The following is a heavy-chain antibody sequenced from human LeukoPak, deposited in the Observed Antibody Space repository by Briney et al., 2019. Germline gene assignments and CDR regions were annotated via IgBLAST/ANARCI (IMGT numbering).Heavy chain of an antibody. J-gene: IGHJ5*02. Sequence: ASVKVSCKASGYTFTSYGISWVRQAPGQGLEWLGLISAYNGNTNYAQKLQGRVTMTTDTSTSTAYMELRSLRSDDTAVYYCARDPPLYSSSWYRGWFDPWGQGTLVTVSS. D-gene: IGHD6-13*01. CDR1: GYTFTSYG. V-gene: IGHV1-18*01. CDR2: ISAYNGNT. CDR3: ARDPPLYSSSWYRGWFDP.